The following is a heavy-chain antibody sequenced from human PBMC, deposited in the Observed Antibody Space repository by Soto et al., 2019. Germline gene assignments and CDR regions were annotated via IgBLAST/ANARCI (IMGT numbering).Heavy chain of an antibody. CDR1: GGSISSGGYS. D-gene: IGHD2-2*01. CDR3: ARRGLSGYNWFDP. V-gene: IGHV4-30-2*01. CDR2: IYHSGST. Sequence: SETLSLPCAVSGGSISSGGYSWSWIRQPPGKGLEWIGYIYHSGSTYYNPSLKSRVTISVDRSKNQFSLKLSSVTAADTAVYYCARRGLSGYNWFDPWGQGTLVTVSS. J-gene: IGHJ5*02.